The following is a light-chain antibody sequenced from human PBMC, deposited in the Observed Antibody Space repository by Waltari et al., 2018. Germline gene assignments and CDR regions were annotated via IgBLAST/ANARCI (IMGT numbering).Light chain of an antibody. Sequence: EIVLTQSPGTASLSPGERVTLSCRARQSVGSSSLAWYQQKPGKAPRLVIYRASRRATGIPDSFSGGGSGTNFSLTISRLEPEDFAVSYCQQHGTLPATFGQGTKVEIK. J-gene: IGKJ1*01. CDR1: QSVGSSS. CDR2: RAS. CDR3: QQHGTLPAT. V-gene: IGKV3-20*01.